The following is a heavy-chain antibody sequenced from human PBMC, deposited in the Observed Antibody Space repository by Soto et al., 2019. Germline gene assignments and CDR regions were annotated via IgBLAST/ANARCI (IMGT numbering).Heavy chain of an antibody. Sequence: PSETLSLTCAVYGGSFSGYYWSWIRQPPGKGLEWIGEINHSGSTNYNPSLKSRVTISVDTSKNQFSLKLSSVTAADTAVYYCARGLSPNYGSGKGLPNWFDPWGQGTLVTVSS. CDR1: GGSFSGYY. J-gene: IGHJ5*02. D-gene: IGHD3-10*01. CDR2: INHSGST. CDR3: ARGLSPNYGSGKGLPNWFDP. V-gene: IGHV4-34*01.